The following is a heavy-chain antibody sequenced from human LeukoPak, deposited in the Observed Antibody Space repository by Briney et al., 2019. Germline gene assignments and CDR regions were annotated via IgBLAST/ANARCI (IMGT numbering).Heavy chain of an antibody. CDR3: AREGEGGTDY. D-gene: IGHD1-1*01. CDR2: IYHRGSS. Sequence: PSETLSLTCTVSGGSISSGGYYWSWIRQPPGKGLEWIGYIYHRGSSYYNPSLKSRVTISVDGSKNQFSPKLTSVTAADTAVYYCAREGEGGTDYWGQGTLVTVSS. J-gene: IGHJ4*02. V-gene: IGHV4-30-2*01. CDR1: GGSISSGGYY.